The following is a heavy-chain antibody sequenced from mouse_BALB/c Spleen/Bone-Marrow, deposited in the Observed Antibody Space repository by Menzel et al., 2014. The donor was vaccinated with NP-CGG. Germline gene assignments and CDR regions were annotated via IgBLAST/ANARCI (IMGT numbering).Heavy chain of an antibody. CDR2: INPTTSYT. J-gene: IGHJ3*01. CDR1: GYTFTTFW. D-gene: IGHD1-3*01. V-gene: IGHV1-7*01. Sequence: VKLQESGAELAKPAASVKMSCKASGYTFTTFWMHWVKQRPGQGLEWIGYINPTTSYTEYSQKFKDKATLTADKSSSTAYMQLGGLTSEYSAVYYCANGSSFAYWGQGTLVTVSA. CDR3: ANGSSFAY.